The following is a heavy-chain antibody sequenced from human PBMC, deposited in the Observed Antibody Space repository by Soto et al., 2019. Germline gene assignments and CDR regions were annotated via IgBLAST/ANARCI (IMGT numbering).Heavy chain of an antibody. CDR2: IDSSSSTI. CDR3: ARSSGYIEY. V-gene: IGHV3-48*01. Sequence: EVQLVESGGGLAQPGGSLRLSCAASGFTFNSYSMNWVRQAPGKGLECVSYIDSSSSTIYYADSVRGRFTISRDNAKSSLYLQMNSLRAEDTAAYYCARSSGYIEYWGQGALVTVSS. J-gene: IGHJ4*02. CDR1: GFTFNSYS. D-gene: IGHD6-19*01.